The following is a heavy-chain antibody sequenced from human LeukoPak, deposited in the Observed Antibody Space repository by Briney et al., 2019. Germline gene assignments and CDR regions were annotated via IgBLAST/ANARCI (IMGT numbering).Heavy chain of an antibody. Sequence: ASVRVSCKASGYTFTGYYMHWVRQAPGPGLEWMGWINPNSGGTNYAQKFQGRVTMTRDTSISTAYMELSRLRSDDTAVYYCARDLMGYYYDSSGYAFDIWGQGTMVTVSS. D-gene: IGHD3-22*01. CDR3: ARDLMGYYYDSSGYAFDI. V-gene: IGHV1-2*02. CDR1: GYTFTGYY. J-gene: IGHJ3*02. CDR2: INPNSGGT.